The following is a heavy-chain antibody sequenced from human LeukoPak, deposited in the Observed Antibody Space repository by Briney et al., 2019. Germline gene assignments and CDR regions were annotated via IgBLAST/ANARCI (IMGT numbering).Heavy chain of an antibody. V-gene: IGHV3-9*01. CDR1: GFTFDDYA. Sequence: GGSLRLSCAPSGFTFDDYAMHGGRRAPGGGVECVSGICWNRGSIGYADSVKGRFTISRDNAKNSLYLQMNSLRAEDTALYYWAKDIYLGDLAVAGTAIDYWGQGTLVTVSS. D-gene: IGHD6-19*01. CDR3: AKDIYLGDLAVAGTAIDY. CDR2: ICWNRGSI. J-gene: IGHJ4*02.